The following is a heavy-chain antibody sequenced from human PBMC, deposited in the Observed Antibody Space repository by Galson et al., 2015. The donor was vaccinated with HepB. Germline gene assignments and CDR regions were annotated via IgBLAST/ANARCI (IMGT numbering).Heavy chain of an antibody. CDR1: EYTFRNYV. J-gene: IGHJ4*02. CDR3: AQNFDSSGYKSFDH. D-gene: IGHD3-22*01. V-gene: IGHV1-3*01. Sequence: SVKVSCKASEYTFRNYVVHWVRQAPGQRLGWMGWVDAGNGNTEYSQRFQGRLTITWDTSASTAYMELSSLTSADTAVYFCAQNFDSSGYKSFDHWGQGTLITVSS. CDR2: VDAGNGNT.